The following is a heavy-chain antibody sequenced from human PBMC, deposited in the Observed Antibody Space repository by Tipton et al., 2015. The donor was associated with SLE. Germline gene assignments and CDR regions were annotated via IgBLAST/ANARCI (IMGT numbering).Heavy chain of an antibody. V-gene: IGHV3-30*02. D-gene: IGHD1-26*01. CDR3: AKDKFGGSPMEH. CDR2: IRYDGSKT. Sequence: QVQLVQSGGGVVQPGGSLRLSCAASGFTFSSYGMHWVRQAPGKGLEWVAFIRYDGSKTYHSDSVKGRITISRDNSKNTVYLQMNSLRAEDTAVYYCAKDKFGGSPMEHWGQGTLVTVSS. J-gene: IGHJ4*02. CDR1: GFTFSSYG.